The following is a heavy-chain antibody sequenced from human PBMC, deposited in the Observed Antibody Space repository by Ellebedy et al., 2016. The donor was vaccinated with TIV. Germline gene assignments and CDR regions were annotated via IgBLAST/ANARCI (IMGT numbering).Heavy chain of an antibody. CDR3: ASSSGWYARDYYYYYYGMDV. CDR1: GGSISSSSYY. J-gene: IGHJ6*02. CDR2: IYYSGST. V-gene: IGHV4-39*01. Sequence: SETLSLXXTVSGGSISSSSYYWGWIRQPPGKGLEWIGSIYYSGSTYYNPSLKSRVTISVDTSKNQFSLKLSSVTAADTAVYYCASSSGWYARDYYYYYYGMDVWGQGTTVTVSS. D-gene: IGHD6-19*01.